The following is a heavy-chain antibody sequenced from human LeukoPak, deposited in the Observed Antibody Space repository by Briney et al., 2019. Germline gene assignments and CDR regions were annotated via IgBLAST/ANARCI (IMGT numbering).Heavy chain of an antibody. V-gene: IGHV3-64D*06. J-gene: IGHJ4*02. CDR1: GFTFSSYA. CDR3: VKRLNNYFDY. Sequence: PGGSLRLSCSASGFTFSSYAMHWVRQAQGKGLEFVSGISSNGGSTYYTDPVKGRLTISRDNSKNTVYLQMSSLRPEDTAVYFCVKRLNNYFDYWGQGTLVTVSS. D-gene: IGHD4/OR15-4a*01. CDR2: ISSNGGST.